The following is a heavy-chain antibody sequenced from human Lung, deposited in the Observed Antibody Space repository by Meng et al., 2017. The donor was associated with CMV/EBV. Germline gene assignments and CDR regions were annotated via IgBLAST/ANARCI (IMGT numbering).Heavy chain of an antibody. Sequence: GESXKISCSASGFTFNRYEMHWVRQAPGKGLEWVSYISGSGATIYYADSVKGRFTISRDNAKNLLYVQMNSLRAEDTALYYCARAGFCNSPTCRSAFDVWGLGXVVTVSS. CDR1: GFTFNRYE. CDR3: ARAGFCNSPTCRSAFDV. V-gene: IGHV3-48*03. D-gene: IGHD2-2*01. CDR2: ISGSGATI. J-gene: IGHJ3*01.